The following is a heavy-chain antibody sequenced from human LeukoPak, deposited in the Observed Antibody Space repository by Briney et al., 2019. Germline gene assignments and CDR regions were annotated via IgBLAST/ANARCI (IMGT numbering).Heavy chain of an antibody. CDR1: GYTFTGYY. D-gene: IGHD3-22*01. CDR3: ARANSVPYYYDSSGYSAPYYFDY. V-gene: IGHV1-2*02. J-gene: IGHJ4*02. Sequence: ASVKVSCKASGYTFTGYYMHWVRQAPGQGLEWMGWINPNSGGTNYAQKFQGRVTMTRDTSISTAYTELSRLRSDDTAVYYCARANSVPYYYDSSGYSAPYYFDYWGQGTLVTVSS. CDR2: INPNSGGT.